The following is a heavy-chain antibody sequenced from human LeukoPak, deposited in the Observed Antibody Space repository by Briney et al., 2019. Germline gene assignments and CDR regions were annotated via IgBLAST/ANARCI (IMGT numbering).Heavy chain of an antibody. J-gene: IGHJ4*02. V-gene: IGHV3-21*01. D-gene: IGHD3-16*01. Sequence: GGPLRLSCAASGFTFSSYSMNWVRQAPGKGLEWVSSISSSSSYIYYADSVKGRLTISRDNAKNSLYLQMNSLRAEDTAVYYCARVLLSAGGVLDYWGQGTLVTVSS. CDR2: ISSSSSYI. CDR1: GFTFSSYS. CDR3: ARVLLSAGGVLDY.